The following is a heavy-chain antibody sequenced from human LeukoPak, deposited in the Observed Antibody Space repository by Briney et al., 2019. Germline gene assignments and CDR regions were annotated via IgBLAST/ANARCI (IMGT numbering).Heavy chain of an antibody. CDR2: INAGNDNT. CDR3: ARDLGYCTGGTCYPNWFAP. D-gene: IGHD2-15*01. J-gene: IGHJ5*02. CDR1: GYTFTSYA. V-gene: IGHV1-3*01. Sequence: SVKVSCKASGYTFTSYAMHWVRQAPGQRLEWMGWINAGNDNTKYSQKFQSRVTITRDTSASTAYMELSSLRSEDTAVYYCARDLGYCTGGTCYPNWFAPWGQGTLVTVSS.